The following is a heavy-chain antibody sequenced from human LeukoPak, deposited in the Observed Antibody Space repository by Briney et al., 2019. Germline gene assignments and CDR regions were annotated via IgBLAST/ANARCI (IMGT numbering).Heavy chain of an antibody. Sequence: GGSLRLSCAASGFTLRGYTMNWVRQAPGKGLEWDSSISSSGSYTYYADSVRGRFTISRDNAKNALYLQMNSLRAEDTAVYYCARDDIVVIDYWGQGTLVTVSS. CDR1: GFTLRGYT. D-gene: IGHD2-15*01. CDR2: ISSSGSYT. J-gene: IGHJ4*02. V-gene: IGHV3-21*01. CDR3: ARDDIVVIDY.